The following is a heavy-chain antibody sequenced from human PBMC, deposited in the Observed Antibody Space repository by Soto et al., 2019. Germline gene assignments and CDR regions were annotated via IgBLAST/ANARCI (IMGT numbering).Heavy chain of an antibody. CDR2: IYHSGST. CDR3: VGSGTDVWVSKADYWFDP. V-gene: IGHV4-4*02. J-gene: IGHJ5*02. Sequence: GSLDSNGWSCAVRLSQGKGLEWIGEIYHSGSTNYKPSLKSRVTMSVDTSKNKFSLSLKSVTAADTAFYYCVGSGTDVWVSKADYWFDPWGRGSLVT. CDR1: GSLDSNGW. D-gene: IGHD3-10*01.